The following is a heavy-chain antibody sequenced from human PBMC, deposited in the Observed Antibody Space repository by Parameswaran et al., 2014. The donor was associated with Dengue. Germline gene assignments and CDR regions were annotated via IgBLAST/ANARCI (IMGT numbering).Heavy chain of an antibody. Sequence: VRQAPGKGLEWISYITKTGDKIYYADSVKGRFFISRDNAKNALDLQMDSLRVEDTAIYYCARGVDVSSWPFDYWGQGTLVTVSS. J-gene: IGHJ4*02. D-gene: IGHD6-13*01. V-gene: IGHV3-48*03. CDR3: ARGVDVSSWPFDY. CDR2: ITKTGDKI.